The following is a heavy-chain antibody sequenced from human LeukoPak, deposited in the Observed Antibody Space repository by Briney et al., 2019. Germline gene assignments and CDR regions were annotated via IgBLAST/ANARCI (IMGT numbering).Heavy chain of an antibody. CDR1: GYTFTSYG. D-gene: IGHD2-15*01. J-gene: IGHJ4*02. CDR2: ISAYNGNT. CDR3: ATTRDIVVVGGFDY. Sequence: ASVKVSCKASGYTFTSYGISWVRQAPGQGLEWMGWISAYNGNTNYAQKLQGGVTMTTDTSTSTAYIELRSLRSDDTAVYYCATTRDIVVVGGFDYWGQGTLVTVSS. V-gene: IGHV1-18*01.